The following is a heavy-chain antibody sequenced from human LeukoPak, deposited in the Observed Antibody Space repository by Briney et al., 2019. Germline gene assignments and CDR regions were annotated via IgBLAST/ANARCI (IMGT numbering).Heavy chain of an antibody. Sequence: SETLSLTCTVSGGSINSGVYYWSWIRQHPGKGLEWIGYIYYSGSTYYNPSLKSRVVVSLDTSKNQFSLKLSSVTAADTAVYYCAREYKGGYYYVPYFDYWGQGTLVTVSS. V-gene: IGHV4-31*03. CDR1: GGSINSGVYY. D-gene: IGHD3-22*01. J-gene: IGHJ4*02. CDR2: IYYSGST. CDR3: AREYKGGYYYVPYFDY.